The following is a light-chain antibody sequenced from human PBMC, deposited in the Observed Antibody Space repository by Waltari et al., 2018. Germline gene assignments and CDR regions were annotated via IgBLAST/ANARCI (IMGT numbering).Light chain of an antibody. J-gene: IGKJ2*02. CDR2: AAS. Sequence: DIQLTQSPSFLSASVGDRVTITCRASQGIIPYLPWYQQKPGKAPKVLIYAASTLQSGVPSRFSGSGSGTEFTLTISSLQPEDFATYYCQQLKSYPRTFGQGTKLEIK. CDR3: QQLKSYPRT. V-gene: IGKV1-9*01. CDR1: QGIIPY.